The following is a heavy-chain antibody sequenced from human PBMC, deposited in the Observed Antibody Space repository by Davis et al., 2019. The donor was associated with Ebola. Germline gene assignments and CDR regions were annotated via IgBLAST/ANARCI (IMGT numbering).Heavy chain of an antibody. CDR1: GYTFTSYG. J-gene: IGHJ4*02. Sequence: ASVKVSCKSSGYTFTSYGLVWVRQAPGLGLEWMGWISGFNTNTNFAQKFQGRVTVSKDPSKNTAYMDLRSLTSDDTAIYYCARAPNYDVLTGTSSYYFDYWGQGTLVTVSS. CDR2: ISGFNTNT. D-gene: IGHD3-9*01. CDR3: ARAPNYDVLTGTSSYYFDY. V-gene: IGHV1-18*04.